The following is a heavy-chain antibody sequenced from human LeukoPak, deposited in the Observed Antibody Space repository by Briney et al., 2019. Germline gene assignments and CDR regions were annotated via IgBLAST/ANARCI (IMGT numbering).Heavy chain of an antibody. Sequence: ASVKVSCKASGYTFTSYDINWVRQATGQGLERMGWMNPNSGNTGYAQKFQGRVTMTRNTSISTAYMELSSLRSEDTAVYYCASYGDGIAVAGTNYWGQGTLVTVSS. D-gene: IGHD6-19*01. J-gene: IGHJ4*02. CDR1: GYTFTSYD. V-gene: IGHV1-8*01. CDR2: MNPNSGNT. CDR3: ASYGDGIAVAGTNY.